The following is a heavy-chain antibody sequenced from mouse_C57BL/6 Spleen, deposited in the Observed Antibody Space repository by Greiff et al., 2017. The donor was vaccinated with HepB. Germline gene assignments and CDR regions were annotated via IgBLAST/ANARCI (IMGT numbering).Heavy chain of an antibody. CDR2: ISYDGSN. CDR3: AREEGDGDFDYYAMDY. D-gene: IGHD3-3*01. J-gene: IGHJ4*01. V-gene: IGHV3-6*01. Sequence: ESGPGLVKPSQSLSLTCSVTGYSITSGYYWNWIRQFPGNKLEWMGYISYDGSNNYNPSLKNRISITRDTSKNQFFLKLNSVTTEDTATYYCAREEGDGDFDYYAMDYWGQGTSVTVSS. CDR1: GYSITSGYY.